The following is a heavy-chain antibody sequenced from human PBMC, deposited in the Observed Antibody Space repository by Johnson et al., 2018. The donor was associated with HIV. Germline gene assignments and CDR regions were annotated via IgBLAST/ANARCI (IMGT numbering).Heavy chain of an antibody. CDR3: ARGYYDSSGRTGAFDI. Sequence: QVQLVESGGGVVQPGRSLRLSCAASGFTFSSYPMHWVRQAPGKGLEWMAFISYDGKNEYYADSVKCRFTISRDNSKNTLYLQMNSLRAEDTAVYYCARGYYDSSGRTGAFDIWGQGTMVTVSS. V-gene: IGHV3-30*04. J-gene: IGHJ3*02. D-gene: IGHD3-22*01. CDR2: ISYDGKNE. CDR1: GFTFSSYP.